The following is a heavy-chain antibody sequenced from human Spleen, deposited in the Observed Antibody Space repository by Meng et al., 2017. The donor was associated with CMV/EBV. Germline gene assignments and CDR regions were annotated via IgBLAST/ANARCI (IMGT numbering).Heavy chain of an antibody. CDR1: GFTFDDYA. V-gene: IGHV4-59*12. D-gene: IGHD5-12*01. CDR2: IHYSGST. CDR3: ARGSWVYSDDDETTGLDY. Sequence: ESLKISCAASGFTFDDYAMHWVRQAPGKGLEWIGNIHYSGSTNYNPSLNSRVTISPDTSKNQFSLKLTSVTAADTAVYYCARGSWVYSDDDETTGLDYWGPGTLVTVSS. J-gene: IGHJ4*02.